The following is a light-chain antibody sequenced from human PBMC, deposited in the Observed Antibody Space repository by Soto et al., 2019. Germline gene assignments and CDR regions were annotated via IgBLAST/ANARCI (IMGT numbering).Light chain of an antibody. J-gene: IGKJ4*01. Sequence: EIVLTQSPATLSLSPGERATLSCRTTQRVISYLAWYQHEPGQAPRLLIYDASNKSISIPARFIFNASGTKFTLTIRSLEPEDFAVYYCQQRRNWTQTFGGGTKVDIK. V-gene: IGKV3-11*01. CDR2: DAS. CDR3: QQRRNWTQT. CDR1: QRVISY.